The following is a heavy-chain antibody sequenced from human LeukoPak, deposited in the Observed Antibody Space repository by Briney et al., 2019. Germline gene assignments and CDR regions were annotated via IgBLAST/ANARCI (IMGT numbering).Heavy chain of an antibody. CDR3: ARELGGYCSSTSCYGGWFDP. V-gene: IGHV1-69*13. D-gene: IGHD2-2*01. J-gene: IGHJ5*02. CDR1: GGTFSSYA. CDR2: IVPIFGTA. Sequence: SVKVSCKASGGTFSSYAISWVRQAPGQGLEWMGGIVPIFGTANYAQKFQGRVTITADESTSTAYMERSSLRSEDTAVYYCARELGGYCSSTSCYGGWFDPWGQGTLVTVSS.